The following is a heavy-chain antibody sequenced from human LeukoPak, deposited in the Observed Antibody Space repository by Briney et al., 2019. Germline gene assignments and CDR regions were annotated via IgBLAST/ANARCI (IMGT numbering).Heavy chain of an antibody. CDR1: GGSISSGSYY. D-gene: IGHD5-18*01. CDR3: ARRYSYAPGGYFDY. J-gene: IGHJ4*02. CDR2: IYTSGST. Sequence: SQTLSLTCTVSGGSISSGSYYWSWIRQPAGKGLEWIGRIYTSGSTNYNPSLKSRVTISVDTSKNQFSLKLSSVTAADTAVYYCARRYSYAPGGYFDYWGQGTLVTVSS. V-gene: IGHV4-61*02.